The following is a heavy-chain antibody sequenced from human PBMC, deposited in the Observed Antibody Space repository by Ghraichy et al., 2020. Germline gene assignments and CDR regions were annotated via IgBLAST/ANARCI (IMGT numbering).Heavy chain of an antibody. V-gene: IGHV3-30*18. CDR2: ISYDGNNK. Sequence: GGSLRLSCAASGFTFSRYGMHWVRQAPGKGLEWVAVISYDGNNKYYEDSVKGRFTTSRDNSKKTVYLQMNSLRAEDTAIYYCAKNYDTAGYYTRGNYYGRDVWGQGTTVTVS. CDR1: GFTFSRYG. J-gene: IGHJ6*02. D-gene: IGHD3-22*01. CDR3: AKNYDTAGYYTRGNYYGRDV.